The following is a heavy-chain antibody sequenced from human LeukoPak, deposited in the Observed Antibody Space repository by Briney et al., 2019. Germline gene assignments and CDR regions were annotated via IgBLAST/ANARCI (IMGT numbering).Heavy chain of an antibody. CDR2: INPNSGGT. V-gene: IGHV1-2*06. J-gene: IGHJ5*02. D-gene: IGHD3-16*02. CDR3: AREFNDYVWGSYPYGWFDP. Sequence: ASVKVSCKASGYTFTGYYMHWVRQAPGQGLEWMGRINPNSGGTNYAQKFQGRVTMTRDTSISTAYMELSRLRSDDTAVYYCAREFNDYVWGSYPYGWFDPWGQGTLVTVSS. CDR1: GYTFTGYY.